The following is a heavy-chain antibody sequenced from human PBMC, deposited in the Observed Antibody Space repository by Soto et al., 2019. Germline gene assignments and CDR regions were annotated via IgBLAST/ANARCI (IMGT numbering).Heavy chain of an antibody. V-gene: IGHV3-48*02. Sequence: EVQLVESGGGLVQPGGSLRLSCAASGFTFSSHSMNWVRQAPGKGLEWVSYISNSGSNIYYADSVKGRFTISRDNAKNSLYLQMTSLRDEDTAVYYCARDPYSSTTVTIFDYWGQGTLVTVSS. J-gene: IGHJ4*02. D-gene: IGHD4-17*01. CDR3: ARDPYSSTTVTIFDY. CDR1: GFTFSSHS. CDR2: ISNSGSNI.